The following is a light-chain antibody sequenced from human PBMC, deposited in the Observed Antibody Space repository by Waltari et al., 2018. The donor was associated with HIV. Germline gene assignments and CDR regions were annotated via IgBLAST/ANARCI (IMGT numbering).Light chain of an antibody. CDR3: CAYAGSTTYVI. J-gene: IGLJ2*01. CDR1: SSDGGGYNL. Sequence: QSALTQPASVSGSPGQSLTISCTGTSSDGGGYNLVSCYQQHPGKAPKLMIYEVSKWPSGVSNRFSGSKSGNAASLTISGLQAEDEADYYCCAYAGSTTYVIFGGGTKLTVL. CDR2: EVS. V-gene: IGLV2-23*02.